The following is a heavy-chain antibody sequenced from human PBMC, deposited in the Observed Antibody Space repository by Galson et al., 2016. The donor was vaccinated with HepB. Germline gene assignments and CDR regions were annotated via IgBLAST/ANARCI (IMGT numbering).Heavy chain of an antibody. CDR1: GFTFTNYG. Sequence: SLRLSCATSGFTFTNYGFHWVRQAPGKGLEWLAVIWDDGSYKFYADSVRGRLTLSRDNANNTVYLQMNSLRAEDTAVYYCARDGLPPALDYWGQGSLVTVSS. J-gene: IGHJ4*02. CDR3: ARDGLPPALDY. D-gene: IGHD3-16*01. CDR2: IWDDGSYK. V-gene: IGHV3-33*01.